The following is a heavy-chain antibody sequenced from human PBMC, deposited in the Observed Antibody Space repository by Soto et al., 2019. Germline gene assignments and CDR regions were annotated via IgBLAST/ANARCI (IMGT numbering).Heavy chain of an antibody. Sequence: SETLSLTCTVSGGSISSGGYYWSWIRQHPGKGLEWIGYIYYSGSTYYNPSLKSRVTISVDTSKNQFSLKLSSVTAADTAVYYCARDNFPDSGYGRDYYYYYGMDVWGQGTTVTVSS. J-gene: IGHJ6*02. V-gene: IGHV4-31*03. CDR2: IYYSGST. D-gene: IGHD5-18*01. CDR1: GGSISSGGYY. CDR3: ARDNFPDSGYGRDYYYYYGMDV.